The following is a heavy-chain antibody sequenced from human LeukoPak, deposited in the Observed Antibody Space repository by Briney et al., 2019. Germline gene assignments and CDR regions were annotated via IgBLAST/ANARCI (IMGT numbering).Heavy chain of an antibody. Sequence: PGGSMRLSCAASGFTLSNHWMIWVRQAPGKGLEWVANIKQDGSEKYYVDSVKGRFTISRDNAKNSLYLQMNSLRAEDTAVYYCAKDLDAYSSSSDSDYWGQGTLVTVSS. J-gene: IGHJ4*02. CDR3: AKDLDAYSSSSDSDY. V-gene: IGHV3-7*01. CDR2: IKQDGSEK. CDR1: GFTLSNHW. D-gene: IGHD6-6*01.